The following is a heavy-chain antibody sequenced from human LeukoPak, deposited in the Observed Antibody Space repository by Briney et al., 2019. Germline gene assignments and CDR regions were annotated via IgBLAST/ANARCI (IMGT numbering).Heavy chain of an antibody. CDR2: IYTSGST. Sequence: SETLSLTCTVSGGSISSYYWSWIRQPAGKGLEWIGCIYTSGSTNYNPSLKSRVTMSVDTSKNQFSLKLSSVTAADTAVYYCARDPINDYGDYFVDGAFDIWGQGTMVTVSS. J-gene: IGHJ3*02. CDR3: ARDPINDYGDYFVDGAFDI. D-gene: IGHD4-17*01. V-gene: IGHV4-4*07. CDR1: GGSISSYY.